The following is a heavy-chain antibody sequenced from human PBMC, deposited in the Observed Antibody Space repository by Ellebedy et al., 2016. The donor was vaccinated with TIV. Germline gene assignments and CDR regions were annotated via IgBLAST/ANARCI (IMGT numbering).Heavy chain of an antibody. D-gene: IGHD5-18*01. CDR2: INPNSGGT. Sequence: AASVKVSCKASGYTFTGYYMHWVRQAPGQGLEWMGWINPNSGGTSYAQKFQGWVTMTRETAISTAYMELSRLRSDGTAVYYCARLKLSDTAMVAFDYWGQGTLVTVSS. V-gene: IGHV1-2*04. J-gene: IGHJ4*02. CDR3: ARLKLSDTAMVAFDY. CDR1: GYTFTGYY.